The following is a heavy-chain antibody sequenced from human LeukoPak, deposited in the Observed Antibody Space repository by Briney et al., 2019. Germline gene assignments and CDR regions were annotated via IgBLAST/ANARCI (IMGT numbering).Heavy chain of an antibody. D-gene: IGHD2-2*01. CDR1: GGSISSSSYY. Sequence: SETLFLTCTVSGGSISSSSYYWGWIRQPPGKGLEWIGSIYYSGSTYYNPSLKSRVTISVDTSKNQFSLKLSSVTAADTAVYYCARHSRNRDIVVVPAARDYYYMDVWGKGTTVTVSS. J-gene: IGHJ6*03. CDR2: IYYSGST. CDR3: ARHSRNRDIVVVPAARDYYYMDV. V-gene: IGHV4-39*01.